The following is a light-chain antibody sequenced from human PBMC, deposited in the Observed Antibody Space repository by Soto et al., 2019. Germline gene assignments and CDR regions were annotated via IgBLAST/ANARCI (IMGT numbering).Light chain of an antibody. J-gene: IGLJ1*01. CDR2: EVS. CDR1: SSDVGSYNL. Sequence: QSVLTQPASVSGSPGQSITISCTGTSSDVGSYNLVSWYQQHPGKAPKLMIYEVSKRPSGVSNRFSGSKSGNTASLTISGLQAVDEADHYCCSYAGSSTYAFGTGTKVTVL. V-gene: IGLV2-23*02. CDR3: CSYAGSSTYA.